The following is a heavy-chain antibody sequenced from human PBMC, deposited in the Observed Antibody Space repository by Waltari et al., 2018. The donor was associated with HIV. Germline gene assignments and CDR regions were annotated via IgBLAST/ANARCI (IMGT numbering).Heavy chain of an antibody. CDR3: ARDTHYGMDV. Sequence: QVQLVESGGGVVQPGKSLRLSCAASGFTFSSYAMHWVRQATGKGLGWVAVIAYDGSNKYSAYSVKGRFTISRDNSKNTLYLQMNSLRAEDTAMYYCARDTHYGMDVWGQGTTVTVSS. J-gene: IGHJ6*02. CDR2: IAYDGSNK. V-gene: IGHV3-30-3*01. CDR1: GFTFSSYA.